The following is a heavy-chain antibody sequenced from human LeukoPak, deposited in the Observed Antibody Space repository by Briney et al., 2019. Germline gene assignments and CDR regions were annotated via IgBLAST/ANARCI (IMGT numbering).Heavy chain of an antibody. CDR1: GFTVSSNY. CDR2: IYSGGST. CDR3: AREYDFWSGPHFDY. J-gene: IGHJ4*02. V-gene: IGHV3-66*02. D-gene: IGHD3-3*01. Sequence: GGSLRLSCAASGFTVSSNYMRWVRQAPGKGLEWVSVIYSGGSTYYADSVKGRFTISRENSKNTLYLQMNSLRAEDTAVYYCAREYDFWSGPHFDYWGQGTLVTVSS.